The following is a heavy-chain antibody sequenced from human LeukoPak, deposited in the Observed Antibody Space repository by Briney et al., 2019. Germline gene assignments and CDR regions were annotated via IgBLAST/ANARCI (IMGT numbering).Heavy chain of an antibody. D-gene: IGHD1-26*01. Sequence: GGSLRLSCAASGFTFSSYGMHWVRQAPGKGLEWVAVISYDGSNKYYADSVKGRFTISRDNSKNTLYLQMNCLRAEDTAVYYCAKTGIVGATGVFYGMDVWGQGTTVTVSS. CDR1: GFTFSSYG. CDR3: AKTGIVGATGVFYGMDV. V-gene: IGHV3-30*18. CDR2: ISYDGSNK. J-gene: IGHJ6*02.